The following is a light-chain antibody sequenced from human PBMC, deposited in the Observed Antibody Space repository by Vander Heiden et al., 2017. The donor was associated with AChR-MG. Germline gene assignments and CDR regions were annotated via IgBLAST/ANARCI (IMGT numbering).Light chain of an antibody. V-gene: IGKV3-15*01. Sequence: EIVMTQSPATLSVSPGESATLSCWASHCVSSNLAWYQQNPGQAPWLLIYGASTRATGIPARFSGSVSGTEFTLTIRSLQSEDSAVYYCQQYHNWPPFSTFGGGTKVEIK. CDR3: QQYHNWPPFST. CDR1: HCVSSN. CDR2: GAS. J-gene: IGKJ4*01.